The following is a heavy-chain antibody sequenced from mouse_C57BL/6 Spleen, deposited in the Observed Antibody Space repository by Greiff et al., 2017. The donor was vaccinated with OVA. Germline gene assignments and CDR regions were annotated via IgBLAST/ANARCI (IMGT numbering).Heavy chain of an antibody. V-gene: IGHV5-17*01. D-gene: IGHD1-3*01. CDR2: ISSGSSTI. CDR3: ARPGGKGYFDV. J-gene: IGHJ1*03. Sequence: DVKLVESGGGLVKPGGSLKLSCAASGFTFSDYGMHWVRQAPEKGLEWVAYISSGSSTIYYADTVKGRFTISRDNAKNTLFLQMTSLRSEDTAMYYCARPGGKGYFDVWGTGTTVTVSS. CDR1: GFTFSDYG.